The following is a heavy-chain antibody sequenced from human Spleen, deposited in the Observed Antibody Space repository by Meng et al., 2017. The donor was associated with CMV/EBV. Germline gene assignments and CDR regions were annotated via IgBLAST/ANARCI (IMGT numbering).Heavy chain of an antibody. Sequence: SLKISCAASGFTFDDYAMHWVRQAPGKGLEWVSGISWDSGTLGYADSVKGRFTISRDNAKNSLYLQMNSLRAEDMALYYCGKDRGGGTFYYDGVDVWGQGTTVTVSS. J-gene: IGHJ6*02. CDR2: ISWDSGTL. CDR1: GFTFDDYA. D-gene: IGHD1-26*01. V-gene: IGHV3-9*03. CDR3: GKDRGGGTFYYDGVDV.